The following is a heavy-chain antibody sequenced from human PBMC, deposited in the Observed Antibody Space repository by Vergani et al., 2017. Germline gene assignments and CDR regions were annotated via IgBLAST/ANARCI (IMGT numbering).Heavy chain of an antibody. CDR3: ARSQGDYWYFDR. CDR1: CYSIGSGFY. D-gene: IGHD2-21*01. CDR2: IHNRGKT. Sequence: QVRLEESCPGLVKPSDTLSLTCPVSCYSIGSGFYWAWIRQSPGEGLQWLTSIHNRGKTYHNPSLKSRVSVSLDTSKNRFSLNLTSVTATDTAVYYCARSQGDYWYFDRWGPGSLVTVSS. V-gene: IGHV4-38-2*01. J-gene: IGHJ2*01.